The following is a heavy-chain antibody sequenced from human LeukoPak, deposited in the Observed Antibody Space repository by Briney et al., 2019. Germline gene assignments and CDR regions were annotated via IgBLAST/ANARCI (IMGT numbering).Heavy chain of an antibody. D-gene: IGHD2-15*01. CDR3: ARPTCSGGSCYYNDAFDI. Sequence: GESLKISCKASGYSFTNYWIGWVRQMPGKGLEWMGIIYPGDSDTRYSPSFQGQVTISADKSISTAYLQWSSLKASDTAMYYCARPTCSGGSCYYNDAFDIWGQGTMVTVSS. CDR2: IYPGDSDT. J-gene: IGHJ3*02. V-gene: IGHV5-51*01. CDR1: GYSFTNYW.